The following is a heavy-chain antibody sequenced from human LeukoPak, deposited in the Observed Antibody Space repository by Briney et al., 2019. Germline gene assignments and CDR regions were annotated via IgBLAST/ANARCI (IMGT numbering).Heavy chain of an antibody. CDR3: AKDVYSSSWSSFDY. Sequence: GGSLRLSCAASGFTFINSAMTWVRQAPGKGLEWVAVISGSGATTYYADSVKGRFTTSRDNSKSTLFLQMESLRDDDTAVYYCAKDVYSSSWSSFDYWGQGTLVTVSS. D-gene: IGHD6-13*01. CDR2: ISGSGATT. CDR1: GFTFINSA. J-gene: IGHJ4*02. V-gene: IGHV3-23*01.